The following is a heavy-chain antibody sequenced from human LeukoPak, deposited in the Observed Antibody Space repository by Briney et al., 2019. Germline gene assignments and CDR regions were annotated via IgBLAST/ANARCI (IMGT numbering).Heavy chain of an antibody. D-gene: IGHD6-13*01. Sequence: GGSLRLSCAASGFTFSSYEMNWVRQAPGKGLEWVSYISSSGSTIYYADSVKGRFTISRDNAKNSLYLQMNSLRAEDTAVYYCAREAYSSSWYSYYYYYMDVWGKGTTVTISS. CDR3: AREAYSSSWYSYYYYYMDV. J-gene: IGHJ6*03. CDR2: ISSSGSTI. CDR1: GFTFSSYE. V-gene: IGHV3-48*03.